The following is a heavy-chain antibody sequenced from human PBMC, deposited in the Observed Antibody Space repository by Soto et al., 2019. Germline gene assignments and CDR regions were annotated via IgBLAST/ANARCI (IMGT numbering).Heavy chain of an antibody. CDR2: IIPIFGTA. CDR3: AREGVSLPINIVVVPAATLGDAFDI. V-gene: IGHV1-69*13. D-gene: IGHD2-2*01. Sequence: GASVKVSCKASGGTFSSYAISWVRQAPGQGLEWMGGIIPIFGTANYAQKFQGRVTITADESTSTAYMELSSLRSEDTAVYYCAREGVSLPINIVVVPAATLGDAFDIWGQGTMVTVSS. J-gene: IGHJ3*02. CDR1: GGTFSSYA.